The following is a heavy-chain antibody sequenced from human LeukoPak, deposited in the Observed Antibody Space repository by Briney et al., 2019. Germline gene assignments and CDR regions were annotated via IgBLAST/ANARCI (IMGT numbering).Heavy chain of an antibody. CDR1: GFTFSSYA. J-gene: IGHJ4*02. D-gene: IGHD6-19*01. Sequence: GGSLRLSCAASGFTFSSYAMSWVRQAPGKGLEWVSAISGSGGSTYYADSVKGRFTISRDNSKNTLYLQMNSLRAEDTAVYYCANLYSSRMTIDVDYWGQGTLVTVSS. CDR3: ANLYSSRMTIDVDY. V-gene: IGHV3-23*01. CDR2: ISGSGGST.